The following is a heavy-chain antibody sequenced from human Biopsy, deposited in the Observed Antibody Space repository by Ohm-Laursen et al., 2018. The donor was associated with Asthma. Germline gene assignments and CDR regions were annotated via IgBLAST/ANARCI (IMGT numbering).Heavy chain of an antibody. Sequence: SLRLSCAASGFTFDDYAMHWVRQAPGKGLEWASGISWNSGSIGYADSVKGRFTISRDNAKNSLYLQMNSLRAEDTALYYCAKGEWELLEANFDYWGQGTLVTVSS. CDR1: GFTFDDYA. CDR3: AKGEWELLEANFDY. J-gene: IGHJ4*02. V-gene: IGHV3-9*01. CDR2: ISWNSGSI. D-gene: IGHD1-26*01.